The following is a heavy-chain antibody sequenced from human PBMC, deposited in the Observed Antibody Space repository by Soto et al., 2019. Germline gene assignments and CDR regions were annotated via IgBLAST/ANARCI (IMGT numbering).Heavy chain of an antibody. Sequence: QVQLQQWGAGLLKPSETLSLTCAVYGGSFSGYYWSWIRQPPGKGLEWIGEINHSGSTNYNPSLKSQVTISVDTSKNQFSLKLSSVTAADTAVYYCARGPPYSSSKWFDPWGQGTLVTVSS. V-gene: IGHV4-34*01. CDR1: GGSFSGYY. CDR3: ARGPPYSSSKWFDP. J-gene: IGHJ5*02. D-gene: IGHD6-6*01. CDR2: INHSGST.